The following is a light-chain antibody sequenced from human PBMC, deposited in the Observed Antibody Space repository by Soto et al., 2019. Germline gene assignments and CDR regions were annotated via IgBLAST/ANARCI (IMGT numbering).Light chain of an antibody. CDR1: QVISIC. V-gene: IGKV1D-12*01. Sequence: DIQMTQPPSSVSASVGDRVTITCRARQVISICLAWYQQKPGKAPKLLIYAASTLQSGVPSRFSGNGSGTDFTLIISSLQPEDSATYYCQQAYSFPITFGQGTRLEIK. J-gene: IGKJ5*01. CDR2: AAS. CDR3: QQAYSFPIT.